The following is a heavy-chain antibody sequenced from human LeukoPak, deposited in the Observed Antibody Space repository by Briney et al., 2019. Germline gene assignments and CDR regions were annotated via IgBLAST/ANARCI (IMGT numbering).Heavy chain of an antibody. Sequence: PGGSLRLSCAASGFTFSDYWMHWVRQAQGKGLVWVSRIKTDGRSTNYADSVKGRFIISRDNAKNTLYLQMNSMRAEDTAVYYCPRGRIGGWTDYWGQGTLVTASS. J-gene: IGHJ4*02. CDR1: GFTFSDYW. CDR3: PRGRIGGWTDY. D-gene: IGHD6-19*01. V-gene: IGHV3-74*01. CDR2: IKTDGRST.